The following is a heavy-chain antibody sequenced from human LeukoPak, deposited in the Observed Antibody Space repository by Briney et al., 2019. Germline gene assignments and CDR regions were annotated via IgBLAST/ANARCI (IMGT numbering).Heavy chain of an antibody. V-gene: IGHV3-48*03. CDR2: IISSISTM. CDR3: ARVSRYYSDSGSYPFFDY. D-gene: IGHD3-10*01. CDR1: VFTLRSFE. Sequence: GGSLRLSCAASVFTLRSFEVNWVRQATGKGVEWVSYIISSISTMYYADSVKGRFTISRDNAKNSLYLQLNSLRAEDSAVYYCARVSRYYSDSGSYPFFDYWGQGTLVTVSS. J-gene: IGHJ4*02.